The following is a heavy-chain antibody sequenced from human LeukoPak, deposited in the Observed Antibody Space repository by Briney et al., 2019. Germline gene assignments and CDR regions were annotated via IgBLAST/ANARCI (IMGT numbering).Heavy chain of an antibody. CDR1: GFTFSSYS. CDR2: ISSSSSYI. J-gene: IGHJ4*02. Sequence: PGGSLRLPCAASGFTFSSYSMNWVRQAPGKGLEWVSSISSSSSYIYYADSVKGRFTISRDNAKNSLYLQMNSLRAEDTAVYYCATKWFRELFGWGQGTLVTVSS. V-gene: IGHV3-21*01. D-gene: IGHD3-10*01. CDR3: ATKWFRELFG.